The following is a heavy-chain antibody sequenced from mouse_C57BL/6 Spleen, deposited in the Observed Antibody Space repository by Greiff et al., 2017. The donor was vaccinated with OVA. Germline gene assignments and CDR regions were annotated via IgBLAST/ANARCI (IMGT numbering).Heavy chain of an antibody. CDR2: IDPSDSET. CDR1: GYTFTSYW. Sequence: QVQLKQPGAELVRPGSSVKLSCKASGYTFTSYWMHWVKQRPIQGLEWIGNIDPSDSETPYNQKFKDKATLTVDKSSSTAYMQLSSLTSEDSAVYYCARGDYYGSSYGAWFAYWGQGTLVTVSA. V-gene: IGHV1-52*01. D-gene: IGHD1-1*01. J-gene: IGHJ3*01. CDR3: ARGDYYGSSYGAWFAY.